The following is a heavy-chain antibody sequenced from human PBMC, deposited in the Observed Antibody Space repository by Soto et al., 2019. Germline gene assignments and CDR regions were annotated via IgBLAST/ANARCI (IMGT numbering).Heavy chain of an antibody. CDR2: MNPNSGNT. D-gene: IGHD3-22*01. Sequence: ASVKVSFKASGYTFTSYDINWVRQATGQGLEWMGWMNPNSGNTGYAQKFQGRVTMTRNTSISTAYMELSSLRSEDTAAYYCARGHSHYYDSSGYSGMDVWGQGTTVTVSS. V-gene: IGHV1-8*01. J-gene: IGHJ6*02. CDR1: GYTFTSYD. CDR3: ARGHSHYYDSSGYSGMDV.